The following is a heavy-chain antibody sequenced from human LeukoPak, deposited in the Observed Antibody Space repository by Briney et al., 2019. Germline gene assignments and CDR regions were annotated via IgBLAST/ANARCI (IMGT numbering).Heavy chain of an antibody. V-gene: IGHV1-46*01. D-gene: IGHD1-1*01. CDR2: INPSGGNT. J-gene: IGHJ2*01. CDR3: ARDLRKFEYNRDWYFDL. Sequence: ASVKVSCKTSGYTFTNYYMHWVRQAPGQGLEWMGMINPSGGNTTYAQKFQGRVTMTRDTSTTTVYMELSSLRSEDTAVYYCARDLRKFEYNRDWYFDLWGRGTLVTVSS. CDR1: GYTFTNYY.